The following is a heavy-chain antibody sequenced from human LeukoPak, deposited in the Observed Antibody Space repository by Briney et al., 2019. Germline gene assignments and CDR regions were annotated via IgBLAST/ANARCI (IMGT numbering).Heavy chain of an antibody. Sequence: PSETLSLTCTVSGGSISSYYWSWIRQPPGKGLEWIGYIYYSGSTNYNPSLKSRVTISVDTSKNQFSLKLSSVTAADTAVYYCARQGGNLYYYYYYYMDVWGKGTTVTISS. D-gene: IGHD1-14*01. CDR3: ARQGGNLYYYYYYYMDV. J-gene: IGHJ6*03. CDR1: GGSISSYY. CDR2: IYYSGST. V-gene: IGHV4-59*08.